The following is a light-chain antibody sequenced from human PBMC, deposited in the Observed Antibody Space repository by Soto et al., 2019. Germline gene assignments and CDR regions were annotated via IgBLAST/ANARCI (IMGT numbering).Light chain of an antibody. V-gene: IGKV1-5*01. CDR1: QTISRW. J-gene: IGKJ5*01. CDR3: QQYNSYSIT. Sequence: DIQLAQSPTALSSSLEDRLSISCRASQTISRWLAWYQQKPGKAPKLLIYDASSLESGVPSRFSGSGSGTEFTLTISSLQSDDFATYYCQQYNSYSITFGQGTDWRL. CDR2: DAS.